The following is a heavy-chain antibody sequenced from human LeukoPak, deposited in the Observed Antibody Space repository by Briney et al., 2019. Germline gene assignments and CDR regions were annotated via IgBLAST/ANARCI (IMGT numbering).Heavy chain of an antibody. D-gene: IGHD5-18*01. V-gene: IGHV4-4*09. CDR3: ARLSLVTAYYYYYMDA. CDR2: IYTSGST. Sequence: SETLSLTCTVSGGSISSYYWSWIRQPPGKGLEWIGYIYTSGSTNYNPSLKSRVTISVDTSKNQFSLKLSSVTAADTAVYYCARLSLVTAYYYYYMDAWGKGTTVTVSS. J-gene: IGHJ6*03. CDR1: GGSISSYY.